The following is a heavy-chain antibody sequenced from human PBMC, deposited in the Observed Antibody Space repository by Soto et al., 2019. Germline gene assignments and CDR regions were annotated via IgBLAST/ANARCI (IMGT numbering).Heavy chain of an antibody. CDR2: ISYDGSNK. J-gene: IGHJ5*02. D-gene: IGHD5-18*01. Sequence: GGSLRLSCAASGFTFSSYGMHWVRQAPGKGLEWVAVISYDGSNKYYADSVKGRFTISRDNSKNTLYLQMNSLRAEDTAVYYCARSAGWLGGFQNWFDPWGQGTLVTVSS. CDR1: GFTFSSYG. V-gene: IGHV3-30*03. CDR3: ARSAGWLGGFQNWFDP.